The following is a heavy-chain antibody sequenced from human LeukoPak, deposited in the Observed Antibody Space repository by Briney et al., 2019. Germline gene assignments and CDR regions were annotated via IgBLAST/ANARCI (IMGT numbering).Heavy chain of an antibody. CDR3: ARGLTGRPGFFY. J-gene: IGHJ4*02. D-gene: IGHD6-6*01. CDR2: IYYSGST. V-gene: IGHV4-39*01. Sequence: SETLSLTCTVSGGSINSSSYYWGWIRQPPGKGLEWIGSIYYSGSTYYNPSLKSRVTISVDTSKNQFSLKVSSVTAADTAVHYFARGLTGRPGFFYCGQGTLVTVSS. CDR1: GGSINSSSYY.